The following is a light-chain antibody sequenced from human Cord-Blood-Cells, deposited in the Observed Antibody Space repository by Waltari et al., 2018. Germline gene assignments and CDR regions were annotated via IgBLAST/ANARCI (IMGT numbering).Light chain of an antibody. J-gene: IGLJ3*02. CDR3: CSYAGSSTV. Sequence: QSALTQPASVSGSPGQSITISCTGTSSDVGSYNLFSWYQQHPGKAPNLMIYEGSKRPSGVSNRFSGSKSGNTASLTISGLQAEDEADYYCCSYAGSSTVFGGGTKLTVL. CDR1: SSDVGSYNL. V-gene: IGLV2-23*01. CDR2: EGS.